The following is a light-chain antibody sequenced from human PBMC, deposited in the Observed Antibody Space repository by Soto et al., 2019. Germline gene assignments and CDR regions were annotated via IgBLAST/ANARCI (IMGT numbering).Light chain of an antibody. CDR1: AIDVGSYRY. J-gene: IGLJ1*01. Sequence: QSVLTQPASVSGSPGQSITISCTGTAIDVGSYRYVSWYQQHPGKAPKLMIYEVSNRPSGVSNRFSGSKSGNTASLTISGLKAEDEADYYCSSYTSSSTYVFGTGTKV. V-gene: IGLV2-14*01. CDR2: EVS. CDR3: SSYTSSSTYV.